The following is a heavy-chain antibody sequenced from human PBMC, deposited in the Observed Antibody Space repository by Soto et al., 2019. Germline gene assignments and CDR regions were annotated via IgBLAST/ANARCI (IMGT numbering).Heavy chain of an antibody. V-gene: IGHV1-18*01. CDR3: ARVLYCSGSSCSNYFDY. CDR1: GYTFTSYG. D-gene: IGHD2-15*01. Sequence: QVQLVQSGAEVKKPGASVKVSCKASGYTFTSYGISWVRQAPGQGLEWMGWISAYNGNTNYAQKLQGRVTMTTDTSTSTAYMELRSLRADDTAVYYCARVLYCSGSSCSNYFDYWGQGTLVTVSS. CDR2: ISAYNGNT. J-gene: IGHJ4*02.